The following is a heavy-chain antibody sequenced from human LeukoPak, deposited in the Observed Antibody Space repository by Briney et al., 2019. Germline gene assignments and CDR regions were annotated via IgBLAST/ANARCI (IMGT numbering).Heavy chain of an antibody. CDR3: ARGYCDRTDCYGAPDW. CDR2: IKADGDEK. Sequence: GGSLRLSCAASGFSFGTYWMNWVRQAANKGLEWVANIKADGDEKHYVHSVRGRFTISRDNATNQVFLQMNSLRVDDTAVYYCARGYCDRTDCYGAPDWWGQGTLVTVSS. V-gene: IGHV3-7*04. D-gene: IGHD2-2*01. J-gene: IGHJ1*01. CDR1: GFSFGTYW.